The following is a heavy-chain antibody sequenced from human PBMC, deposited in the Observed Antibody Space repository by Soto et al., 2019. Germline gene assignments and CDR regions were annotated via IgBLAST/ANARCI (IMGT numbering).Heavy chain of an antibody. CDR3: AKDDSSPSNDWYFDL. D-gene: IGHD2-2*01. CDR1: GFTFSSYV. CDR2: ISYDGSNK. V-gene: IGHV3-30*18. J-gene: IGHJ2*01. Sequence: GGSLRLSCAASGFTFSSYVMHWVRQSPGKGLEWVAVISYDGSNKYYADSVKGRFTISRDNSKNTLYLQMNSLRAEDTAVYYCAKDDSSPSNDWYFDLWGRGTLVTVSS.